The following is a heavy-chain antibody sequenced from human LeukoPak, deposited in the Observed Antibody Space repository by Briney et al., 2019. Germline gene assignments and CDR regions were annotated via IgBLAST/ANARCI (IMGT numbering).Heavy chain of an antibody. Sequence: GGSLRLSCVASGFTFSDHYMDWVRQTPGKGLEWVSRIRNRANGYSTEYAASVQGRFTISRDDSKNSLYLQMNTLKTEDTAVYYCARVTPELTYGYYYYGMDVWGQGTTVTVSS. CDR1: GFTFSDHY. CDR3: ARVTPELTYGYYYYGMDV. V-gene: IGHV3-72*01. J-gene: IGHJ6*02. CDR2: IRNRANGYST. D-gene: IGHD1-26*01.